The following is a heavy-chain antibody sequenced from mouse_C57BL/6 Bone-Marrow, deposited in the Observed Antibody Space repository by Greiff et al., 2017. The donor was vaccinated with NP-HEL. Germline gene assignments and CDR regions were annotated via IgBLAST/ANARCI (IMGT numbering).Heavy chain of an antibody. V-gene: IGHV1-18*01. CDR1: GYTFTDYN. D-gene: IGHD2-3*01. CDR2: INPNNGGT. Sequence: VQLQQSGPELVKPGASVKIPCKASGYTFTDYNMDWVKQSHGKSLEWIGDINPNNGGTIYNQKFKGKATLTVDKSTSTAYMELRSLTSEDTAVYYCARRGLLRYAMDYWGQGTSVTVSS. CDR3: ARRGLLRYAMDY. J-gene: IGHJ4*01.